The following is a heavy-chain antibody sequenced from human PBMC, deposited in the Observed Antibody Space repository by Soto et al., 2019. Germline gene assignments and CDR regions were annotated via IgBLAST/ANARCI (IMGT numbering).Heavy chain of an antibody. Sequence: SVKVSCKASGDTFSSYAISWVRQAPGQGLEWMGGIIPIFGTANYAQKFQGRVTITADESTSTAYRELSSLRSEDTAVYYCARELVRGTYGMDVWGQGTTVTVSS. D-gene: IGHD3-10*01. J-gene: IGHJ6*02. CDR2: IIPIFGTA. CDR3: ARELVRGTYGMDV. V-gene: IGHV1-69*13. CDR1: GDTFSSYA.